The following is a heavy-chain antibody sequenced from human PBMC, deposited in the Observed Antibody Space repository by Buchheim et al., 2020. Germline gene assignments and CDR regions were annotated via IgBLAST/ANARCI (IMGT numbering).Heavy chain of an antibody. CDR1: GFTFSSYA. Sequence: QVQLVESGRGVVQPGRSLRLSCAASGFTFSSYAMHWVRQAPGKGLEWVAVISYDGSNKYYADSVKGRFTISRDNSKNTLYLQMNSLRAEDTAVYYCASSGLATYYWGQGTL. J-gene: IGHJ4*02. CDR3: ASSGLATYY. D-gene: IGHD1-26*01. CDR2: ISYDGSNK. V-gene: IGHV3-30-3*01.